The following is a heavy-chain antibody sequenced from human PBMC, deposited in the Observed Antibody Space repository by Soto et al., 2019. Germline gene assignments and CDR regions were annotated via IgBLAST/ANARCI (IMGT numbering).Heavy chain of an antibody. J-gene: IGHJ4*02. V-gene: IGHV4-59*08. Sequence: TSETLSLTCTVSGGFINTYYWSWFRQPPGKGLEWIGYIYYSGSTTYNPSLKSRVTISVDTSKNQFSLKLNSVTAADTAVYYCARLGGYYQAFDQWGQGSLVTVSS. CDR1: GGFINTYY. CDR3: ARLGGYYQAFDQ. D-gene: IGHD3-22*01. CDR2: IYYSGST.